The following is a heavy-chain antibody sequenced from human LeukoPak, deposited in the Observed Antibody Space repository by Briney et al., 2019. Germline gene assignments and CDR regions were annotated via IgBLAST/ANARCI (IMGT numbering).Heavy chain of an antibody. Sequence: GGSLRLSCEASGFTFSHYGIHWVRQTPGKGLEWVAAISSDGVEKHYADSVKGRFTISRDNSKSTLYLQMNSLRAEDTAVYYCAKDKNGYNDSYYMDVWGKGTTVTVSS. V-gene: IGHV3-30*04. CDR2: ISSDGVEK. CDR1: GFTFSHYG. D-gene: IGHD5-24*01. J-gene: IGHJ6*03. CDR3: AKDKNGYNDSYYMDV.